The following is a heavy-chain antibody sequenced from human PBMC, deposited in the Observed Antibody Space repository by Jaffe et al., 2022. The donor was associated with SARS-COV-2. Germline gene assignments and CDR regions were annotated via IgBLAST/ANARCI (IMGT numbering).Heavy chain of an antibody. V-gene: IGHV2-70*01. J-gene: IGHJ4*02. Sequence: QVTLRESGPALVKPTQTLTLTCTFSGFSLSTSGMCVSWIRQPPGKALEWLALIDWDDDKYYSTSLKTRLTISKDTSKNQVVLTMTNMDPVDTATYYCARIPGRDYDYGDYPFDYWGQGTLVTVSS. D-gene: IGHD4-17*01. CDR3: ARIPGRDYDYGDYPFDY. CDR1: GFSLSTSGMC. CDR2: IDWDDDK.